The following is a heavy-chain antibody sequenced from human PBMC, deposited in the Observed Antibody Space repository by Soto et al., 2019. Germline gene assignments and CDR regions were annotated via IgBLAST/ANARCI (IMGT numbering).Heavy chain of an antibody. CDR3: AKGRDGYNLWGLFDY. CDR1: GFTFSSYA. V-gene: IGHV3-23*01. Sequence: GGSLRLSCAASGFTFSSYAMSWVRQAPGKGLEWVSAISGSGGSTYYADSVKGRFTISRDNSKNTLYLQMNSLRAEDTAVYYCAKGRDGYNLWGLFDYWGQGTLVTVSS. D-gene: IGHD5-12*01. CDR2: ISGSGGST. J-gene: IGHJ4*02.